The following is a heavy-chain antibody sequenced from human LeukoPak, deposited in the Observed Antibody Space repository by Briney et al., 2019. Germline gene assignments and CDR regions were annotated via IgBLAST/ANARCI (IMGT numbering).Heavy chain of an antibody. J-gene: IGHJ4*02. Sequence: ASVKVSCKASGYTFTDYYMNWVRQAPGQGLEWMGWIHPNSGGTNYAQKFQGRVTMTRDTSISTDYMELSRLTSDDTAVYYCGRKSAARKTSEFGYWGQGTLVTVSS. CDR2: IHPNSGGT. D-gene: IGHD6-6*01. CDR3: GRKSAARKTSEFGY. CDR1: GYTFTDYY. V-gene: IGHV1-2*02.